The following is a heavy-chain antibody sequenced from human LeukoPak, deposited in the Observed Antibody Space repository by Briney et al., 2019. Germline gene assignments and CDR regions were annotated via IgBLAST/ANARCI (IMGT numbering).Heavy chain of an antibody. V-gene: IGHV1-18*01. J-gene: IGHJ4*02. CDR3: ARDRKIFQYSSGWYRSGATYYFDY. CDR1: GYTFTSYG. D-gene: IGHD6-19*01. Sequence: GASVKVSCKASGYTFTSYGISWVRQGPGQGLEWMGWISAYNGNTNYAQKLQGRVTMTTDTSTSTAYMELRSLRSDDTAVYYCARDRKIFQYSSGWYRSGATYYFDYWGQGTLVTVSS. CDR2: ISAYNGNT.